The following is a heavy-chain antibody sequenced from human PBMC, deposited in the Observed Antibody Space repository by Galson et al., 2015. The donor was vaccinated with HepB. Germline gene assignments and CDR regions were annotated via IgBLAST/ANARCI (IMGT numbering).Heavy chain of an antibody. V-gene: IGHV3-64D*06. J-gene: IGHJ4*02. Sequence: SYAMHWVRPAPGKGLEYVSAISSTGGSTYYADSVKGRFTISRDNSKNTLYLQMSSLRAEDTAVYYCVKDPWSCSGGTCQAIQGDYWGQGTLVTVSS. D-gene: IGHD2-15*01. CDR2: ISSTGGST. CDR1: SYA. CDR3: VKDPWSCSGGTCQAIQGDY.